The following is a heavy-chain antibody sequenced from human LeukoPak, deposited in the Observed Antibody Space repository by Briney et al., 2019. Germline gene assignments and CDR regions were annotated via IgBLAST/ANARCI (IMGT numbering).Heavy chain of an antibody. D-gene: IGHD2-15*01. CDR3: ARGRAAADWFDP. J-gene: IGHJ5*02. CDR1: GYTFTSYD. V-gene: IGHV1-8*01. CDR2: MNPNSGNT. Sequence: ASVKVSCKASGYTFTSYDINWVRQATGQGLEWKGWMNPNSGNTGYAQKFQGRVTMTRNTSISTAYMELSSLRSEDTAVYYCARGRAAADWFDPWGQGTLVTVSS.